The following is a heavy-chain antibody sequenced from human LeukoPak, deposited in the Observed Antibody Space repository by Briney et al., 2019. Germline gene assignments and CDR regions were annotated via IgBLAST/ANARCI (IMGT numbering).Heavy chain of an antibody. CDR2: FYYSGPT. D-gene: IGHD2-2*01. V-gene: IGHV4-39*01. Sequence: PSETLSLTCTVSGGSISSSSYHWGWIRQPPGKGLEWIGSFYYSGPTYYNPSLKSRVTISVDTSKNQFSLKLSSVTAADTAVYYCARGLVVVPATVPSYYYMDVWGKGTTVTVSS. CDR3: ARGLVVVPATVPSYYYMDV. J-gene: IGHJ6*03. CDR1: GGSISSSSYH.